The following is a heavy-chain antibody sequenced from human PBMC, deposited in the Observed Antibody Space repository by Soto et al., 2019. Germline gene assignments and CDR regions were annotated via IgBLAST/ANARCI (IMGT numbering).Heavy chain of an antibody. Sequence: ASVKVSCKASGYTFTSYYMHWVRQAPGQGLEWMGIINPSGGSTSYAQKFQGRVTMTRDTSTSTVYMELSSLRSEDTAVYYCARDSGAAVEMATTPFDYWGQGTLVTVSS. CDR2: INPSGGST. CDR3: ARDSGAAVEMATTPFDY. V-gene: IGHV1-46*01. D-gene: IGHD3-10*01. CDR1: GYTFTSYY. J-gene: IGHJ4*02.